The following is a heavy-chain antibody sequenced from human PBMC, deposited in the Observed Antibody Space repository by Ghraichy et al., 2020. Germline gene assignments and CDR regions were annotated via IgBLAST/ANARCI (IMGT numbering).Heavy chain of an antibody. V-gene: IGHV3-33*01. CDR3: ARDPVKYCSGGSCYSDRGLDY. CDR1: GFTFSSYG. J-gene: IGHJ4*02. D-gene: IGHD2-15*01. Sequence: GGSLRLSCAASGFTFSSYGMHWVRQAPGKGLEWVAVIWYDGSNKYYADSVKGRFTISRDNSKNTLYLQMNSLRAEDTAVYYCARDPVKYCSGGSCYSDRGLDYWGQGTLVTVSS. CDR2: IWYDGSNK.